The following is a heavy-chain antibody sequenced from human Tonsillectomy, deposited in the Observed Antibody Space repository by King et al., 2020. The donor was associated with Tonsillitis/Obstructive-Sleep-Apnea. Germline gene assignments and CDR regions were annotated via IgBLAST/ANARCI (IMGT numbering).Heavy chain of an antibody. Sequence: VQLQESGPGLVKPSETLSLTCTVSGYSISSGYYWGWLRQPPGKGLEWIGSIYHSGSTYYNPSLKSRVPISVDTSKNQFSLKLSSVTAADTAVYYCARDGEMATIYGSNWFDTWGQGTLVTVSS. CDR1: GYSISSGYY. D-gene: IGHD5-24*01. CDR2: IYHSGST. J-gene: IGHJ5*02. V-gene: IGHV4-38-2*02. CDR3: ARDGEMATIYGSNWFDT.